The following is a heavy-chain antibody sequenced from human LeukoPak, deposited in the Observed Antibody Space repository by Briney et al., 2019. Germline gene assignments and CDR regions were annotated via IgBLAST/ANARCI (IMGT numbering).Heavy chain of an antibody. D-gene: IGHD6-13*01. Sequence: GGSLRLSCAASGFTFSSYEMNWVRQAPGKGLEWVSYISSSGSTIYYADSVKGRFTISRDNAKNSLYLQMNSLRAGDTAVYYCARSHSSSWYIDYWGQGTLVTVSS. V-gene: IGHV3-48*03. CDR2: ISSSGSTI. CDR1: GFTFSSYE. J-gene: IGHJ4*02. CDR3: ARSHSSSWYIDY.